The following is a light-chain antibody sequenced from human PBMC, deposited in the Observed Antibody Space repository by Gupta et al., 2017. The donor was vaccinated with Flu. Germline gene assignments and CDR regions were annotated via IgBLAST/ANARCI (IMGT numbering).Light chain of an antibody. CDR2: RDN. V-gene: IGLV1-47*01. J-gene: IGLJ3*02. Sequence: QSVLTQPPSVSGTPGQRVTICCSGSSSNIGRDYVYWYQQFPGTAPRLLMYRDNQRPSGVPDRFSGSKSGTSASLAISGLRSEDEGDYYCVAWDDSLSGWLFGVGTKLTVL. CDR1: SSNIGRDY. CDR3: VAWDDSLSGWL.